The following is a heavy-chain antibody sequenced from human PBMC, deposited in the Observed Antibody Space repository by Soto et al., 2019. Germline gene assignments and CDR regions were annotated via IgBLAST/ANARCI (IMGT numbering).Heavy chain of an antibody. CDR3: ASNMGPYYYDSSGYQGAEYFQH. D-gene: IGHD3-22*01. V-gene: IGHV1-69*01. CDR2: IIPIFGTA. CDR1: GGTFSSYA. Sequence: QVQLVQSGAEVKKPGSSVKVSCKASGGTFSSYAISWVRQAPGQGLEWMGGIIPIFGTANYVQKFQGRVTITADESTSTAYMELSSLRSEDTAVYYCASNMGPYYYDSSGYQGAEYFQHWGQGTLVTVSS. J-gene: IGHJ1*01.